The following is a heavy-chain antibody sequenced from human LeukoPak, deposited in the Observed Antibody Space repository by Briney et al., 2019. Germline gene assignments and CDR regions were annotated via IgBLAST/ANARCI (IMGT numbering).Heavy chain of an antibody. CDR2: LYTSGTT. J-gene: IGHJ3*02. V-gene: IGHV4-4*07. CDR3: ARDGRDSSGYEIGAFDI. D-gene: IGHD5-12*01. Sequence: SETLSLTCTVSGDSISNYYWSWIRQPAGKGLEWIGRLYTSGTTNYNPSLKSRVSVSGDKSKNQFSLKLSSVTAADTAIYYCARDGRDSSGYEIGAFDIWGQGTMVTVSS. CDR1: GDSISNYY.